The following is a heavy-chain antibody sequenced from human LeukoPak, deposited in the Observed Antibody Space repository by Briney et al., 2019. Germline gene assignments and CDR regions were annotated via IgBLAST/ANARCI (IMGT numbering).Heavy chain of an antibody. CDR1: GGSFSGYY. V-gene: IGHV4-34*01. Sequence: SETLSLTCAVYGGSFSGYYWSWIRQPPGKGLEWIGEINHSGNTNYNPSLKSRVTISVDTSKNQFSLKLSSVTAADTAVYYCARGDANYDFWSGYYTSYYYMDVWGKGTTVTVSS. CDR2: INHSGNT. J-gene: IGHJ6*03. D-gene: IGHD3-3*01. CDR3: ARGDANYDFWSGYYTSYYYMDV.